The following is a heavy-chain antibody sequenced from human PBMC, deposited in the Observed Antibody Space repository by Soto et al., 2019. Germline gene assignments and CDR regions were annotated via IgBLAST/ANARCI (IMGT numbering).Heavy chain of an antibody. J-gene: IGHJ5*02. V-gene: IGHV3-30-3*01. D-gene: IGHD2-2*01. Sequence: QVQLVESGGGVVQPGRSLRLSCAAFGFTFSSYAMHWVRQAPGKGLEWVAVISYDGSNKYYADSVKGRFTISRDNSKNTLYLQMNSLRAEDTAVYYCASGYCSSTSCQDWGFDPWGQGTLVTVSS. CDR1: GFTFSSYA. CDR2: ISYDGSNK. CDR3: ASGYCSSTSCQDWGFDP.